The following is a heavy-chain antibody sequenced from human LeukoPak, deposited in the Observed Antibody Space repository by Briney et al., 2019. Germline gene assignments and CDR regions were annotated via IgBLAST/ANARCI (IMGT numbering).Heavy chain of an antibody. CDR1: GYTLTELS. V-gene: IGHV1-24*01. CDR3: ATWEDYYGSGSYFPPLDY. Sequence: ASVKVSCKVSGYTLTELSMHWVRQAPGKGLEWMGGFDPEDGETIYAQKFQGRVSMTEDTSTDTAYMDLGSLTSEDTGVYYCATWEDYYGSGSYFPPLDYWGQGTLVTVSS. CDR2: FDPEDGET. J-gene: IGHJ4*02. D-gene: IGHD3-10*01.